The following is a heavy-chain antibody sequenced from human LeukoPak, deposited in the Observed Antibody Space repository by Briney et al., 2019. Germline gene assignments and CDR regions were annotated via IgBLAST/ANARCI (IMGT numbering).Heavy chain of an antibody. CDR1: GVTFSSYA. J-gene: IGHJ4*02. D-gene: IGHD2/OR15-2a*01. Sequence: GGSLRLSCAVSGVTFSSYAMHWVRQAPGKGLEWVAVISYDGSNKYYADSAKGRFTISRDNSKNTLYLQMNSLRAEDTAVYYCATYPWNSSGDYWGQGTLVTVSS. CDR3: ATYPWNSSGDY. V-gene: IGHV3-30*14. CDR2: ISYDGSNK.